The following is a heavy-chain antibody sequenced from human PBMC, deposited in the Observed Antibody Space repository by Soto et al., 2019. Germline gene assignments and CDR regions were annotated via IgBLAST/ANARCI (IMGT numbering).Heavy chain of an antibody. J-gene: IGHJ5*02. CDR3: ARDSGEYYDFWSGYRGWFDP. D-gene: IGHD3-3*01. Sequence: GASVKVSCKASGYTFTSYGISWVRQAPGQGLEWMGWISAYNGNTNYAQKLQGRVTMTTDTSTSTAYMELRSLRSDDTAVYYCARDSGEYYDFWSGYRGWFDPWGQGTLVTVSS. CDR1: GYTFTSYG. V-gene: IGHV1-18*01. CDR2: ISAYNGNT.